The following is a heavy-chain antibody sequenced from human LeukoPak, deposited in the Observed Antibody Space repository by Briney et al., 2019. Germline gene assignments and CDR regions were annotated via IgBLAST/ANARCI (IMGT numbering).Heavy chain of an antibody. V-gene: IGHV4-59*01. CDR2: IYYSVST. Sequence: SETLSLTCTVSGGSISSYYWSWIRQPPGKGLEWIGYIYYSVSTNYNPSLKSRVTISLDTSNNQFSLKLSSVTAADTAVYYCAATYCGGDCYYYYYYYYMDVWGKGTTVTVSS. CDR3: AATYCGGDCYYYYYYYYMDV. D-gene: IGHD2-21*01. CDR1: GGSISSYY. J-gene: IGHJ6*03.